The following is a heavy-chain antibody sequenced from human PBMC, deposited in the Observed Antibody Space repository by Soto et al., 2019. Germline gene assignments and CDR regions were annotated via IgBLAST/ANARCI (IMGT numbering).Heavy chain of an antibody. CDR3: AKDATRTNGWYYFDY. CDR2: MSYSGDLT. V-gene: IGHV3-23*01. CDR1: GFNFHNLA. J-gene: IGHJ4*02. D-gene: IGHD3-16*01. Sequence: GGSLRLSCAASGFNFHNLAMGWLRQAPGKGLEWVSVMSYSGDLTYYADSVNGRFTISRDNSKNTLYLQMDSLRADDTAVYYCAKDATRTNGWYYFDYWGQGALVTVSS.